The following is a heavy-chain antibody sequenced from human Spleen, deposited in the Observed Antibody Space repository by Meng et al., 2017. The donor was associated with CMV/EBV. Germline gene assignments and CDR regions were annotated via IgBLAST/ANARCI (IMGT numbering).Heavy chain of an antibody. CDR2: ISYDGSNK. J-gene: IGHJ4*02. CDR1: GFTFSSYA. Sequence: QVQMVGSGGGVVPPGRSLRLSCAASGFTFSSYAMHWVRQAPGKGLEWVAVISYDGSNKYYADSVKGRFTISRGNSKNTLYLQMNSLRAEDTAVYFCAREGMDSGKYYWGQGTLVTVSS. V-gene: IGHV3-30-3*01. CDR3: AREGMDSGKYY. D-gene: IGHD6-19*01.